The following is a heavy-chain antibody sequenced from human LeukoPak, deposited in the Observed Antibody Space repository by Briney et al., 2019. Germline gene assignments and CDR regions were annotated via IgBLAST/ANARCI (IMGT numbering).Heavy chain of an antibody. V-gene: IGHV3-20*04. D-gene: IGHD2-15*01. CDR1: GFAFDDYG. Sequence: GGSLRLSCAASGFAFDDYGMSWVRQAPGNGLEWVSGINWNGGSTGYADSVKGRFTISRDNAKNSLYLQMNSLRAEDTALYYCARSVAASRDYWGQGTLVTVSS. J-gene: IGHJ4*02. CDR2: INWNGGST. CDR3: ARSVAASRDY.